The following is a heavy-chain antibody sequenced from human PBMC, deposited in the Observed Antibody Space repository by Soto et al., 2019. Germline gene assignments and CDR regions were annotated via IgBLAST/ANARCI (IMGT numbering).Heavy chain of an antibody. V-gene: IGHV3-48*02. CDR2: ISSSSSTI. D-gene: IGHD3-10*01. CDR3: ARAGYYGLGILL. J-gene: IGHJ4*01. Sequence: EVQQMESGGGLVQPGGSLRLSCAASGFTFNSYSKNWVRQAPGKGLEWVSYISSSSSTIYYADSVKGRFTISRDNAKNSLYLQMNSLRDEDTAVYYCARAGYYGLGILLWGHGTLVTVSS. CDR1: GFTFNSYS.